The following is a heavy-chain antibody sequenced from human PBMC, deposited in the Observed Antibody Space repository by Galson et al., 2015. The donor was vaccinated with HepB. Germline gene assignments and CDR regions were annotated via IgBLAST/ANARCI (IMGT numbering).Heavy chain of an antibody. CDR1: GFTFDDYA. CDR3: ANSRGLYDFSSGYSLDY. J-gene: IGHJ4*02. V-gene: IGHV3-9*01. Sequence: SLRLSCAASGFTFDDYAMHWVRQAPGKGLEWVSGISWDSGSIGYADSVKGRFTISRDNAKNSLYLQMNSLRAEDTALYYCANSRGLYDFSSGYSLDYWGQVTLVTVSS. D-gene: IGHD3-3*01. CDR2: ISWDSGSI.